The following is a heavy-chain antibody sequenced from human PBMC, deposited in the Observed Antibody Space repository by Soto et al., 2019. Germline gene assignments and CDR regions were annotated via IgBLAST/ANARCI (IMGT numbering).Heavy chain of an antibody. V-gene: IGHV4-39*01. J-gene: IGHJ4*02. CDR2: IYYRGNT. CDR1: GDSINSDKYY. CDR3: ARLEGLATISDYFYF. D-gene: IGHD3-9*01. Sequence: QLQLQESGPGLVKPSETLSLTCSVSGDSINSDKYYWGWIRQPPGKGLEWIGSIYYRGNTYYNPSLQTRVTVSLDKAKSQSSLKLNSVTAADSAVYFCARLEGLATISDYFYFWGQGALVTVSS.